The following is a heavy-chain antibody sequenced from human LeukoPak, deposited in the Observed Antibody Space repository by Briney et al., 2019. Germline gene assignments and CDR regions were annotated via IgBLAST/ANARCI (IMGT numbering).Heavy chain of an antibody. CDR1: GLSFSNYA. V-gene: IGHV3-23*01. D-gene: IGHD1-1*01. J-gene: IGHJ4*02. CDR3: VRDNYSYRLDV. Sequence: GGSLRLSCAASGLSFSNYAMYWVRQAPGKGLEWVSAIGGTGGNIFYRDSVKGLFTISRDNSKNTLYLHMNSLRAEDTAIYFCVRDNYSYRLDVWGQGTLVTVSS. CDR2: IGGTGGNI.